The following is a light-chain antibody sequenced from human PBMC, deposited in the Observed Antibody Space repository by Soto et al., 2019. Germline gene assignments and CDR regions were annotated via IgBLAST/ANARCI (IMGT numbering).Light chain of an antibody. CDR1: QSISKY. CDR3: QQRSDWPVT. V-gene: IGKV3-11*01. CDR2: DTS. Sequence: EIVLTQSPATLSLSPGEGATLSCRASQSISKYLVWYQQKPGQAPRVLIYDTSNRATGIPARFSGTGSGTDFLLTVSSLEPDDFAVYSCQQRSDWPVTFGPGTKVDIK. J-gene: IGKJ3*01.